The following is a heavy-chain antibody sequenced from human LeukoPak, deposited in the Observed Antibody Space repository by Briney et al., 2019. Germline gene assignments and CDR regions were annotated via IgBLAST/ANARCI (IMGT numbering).Heavy chain of an antibody. Sequence: QSGGSLRLSCAASGFTFSSFSMNWVRQAPGKGLEWVSTVSTDGSSAYYADSVKGRFTISRDNSKNTLYLQMNSLRAEDTAVYYCAKSVGSNWFDPWGQGTLVTVSS. CDR2: VSTDGSSA. D-gene: IGHD5/OR15-5a*01. V-gene: IGHV3-23*01. CDR1: GFTFSSFS. CDR3: AKSVGSNWFDP. J-gene: IGHJ5*02.